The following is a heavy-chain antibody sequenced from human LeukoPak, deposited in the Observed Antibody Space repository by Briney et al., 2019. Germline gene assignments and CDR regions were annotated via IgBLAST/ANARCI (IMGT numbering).Heavy chain of an antibody. V-gene: IGHV3-23*01. Sequence: GGYLRRSCAAYGFTCRNYAMSWVRQAPGKGLEWVSAVSGSGSSTYYEDSVKGRFTISRDIYKNTLYLQMNSLRAEERAGYYCAKDYGFWSFYSDYWGQGTLVTVS. CDR1: GFTCRNYA. CDR3: AKDYGFWSFYSDY. D-gene: IGHD3-3*01. CDR2: VSGSGSST. J-gene: IGHJ4*02.